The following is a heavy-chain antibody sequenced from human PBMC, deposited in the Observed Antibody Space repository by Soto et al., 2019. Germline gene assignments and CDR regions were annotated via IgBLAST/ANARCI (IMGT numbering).Heavy chain of an antibody. CDR1: GYTLTELS. D-gene: IGHD3-10*01. V-gene: IGHV1-24*01. CDR3: ATPSPLLWFGETSYYYYYMDV. J-gene: IGHJ6*03. Sequence: ASVKVSCKVSGYTLTELSMHWVRQAPGKGLEWMGGFDPEDGETIYAQKFQGRVTMTEDTSTDTAYMELSSLRSEDTAVYYCATPSPLLWFGETSYYYYYMDVWGKGTTVTVSS. CDR2: FDPEDGET.